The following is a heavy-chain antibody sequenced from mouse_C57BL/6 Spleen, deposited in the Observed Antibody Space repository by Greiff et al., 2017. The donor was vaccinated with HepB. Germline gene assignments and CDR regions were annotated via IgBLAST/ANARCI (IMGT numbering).Heavy chain of an antibody. J-gene: IGHJ2*01. CDR1: GYTFTDYE. Sequence: LVESGAELVRPGASVTLSCKASGYTFTDYEMHWVKQTPVHGLEWIGASDPETGGTAYNQKFKGKAIMTADKSSSTTYMELRSLTSEDSADYYCTRYYYGTDYWGQGTTLTVSS. D-gene: IGHD1-1*01. CDR2: SDPETGGT. V-gene: IGHV1-15*01. CDR3: TRYYYGTDY.